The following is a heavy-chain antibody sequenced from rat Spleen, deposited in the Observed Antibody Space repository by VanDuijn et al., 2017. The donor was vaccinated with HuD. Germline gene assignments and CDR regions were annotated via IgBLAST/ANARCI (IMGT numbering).Heavy chain of an antibody. D-gene: IGHD5-1*01. CDR2: ISIGGYNT. J-gene: IGHJ2*01. CDR1: GFTFSNYD. Sequence: EVQLVESGGGLVQPGRSLKLSCAASGFTFSNYDMAWVRQAPTKGLEWVASISIGGYNTYYRDSVKGRFTISRDNAKSTLYLQMNSLRSEDTAAYYCTTGTGSPSYWGRGVMVTVSS. V-gene: IGHV5S23*01. CDR3: TTGTGSPSY.